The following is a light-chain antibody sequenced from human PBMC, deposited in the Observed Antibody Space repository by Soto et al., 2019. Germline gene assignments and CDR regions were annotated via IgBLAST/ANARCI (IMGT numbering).Light chain of an antibody. CDR2: GAS. Sequence: EIVLTQSPGTLSLSPGEGATLSCRASQSVDSNYLAWYQKKPGQAPRLLIYGASSKATGIPDRFSGSGSGTDFTLPISRLEPEDSAVYYCQQYGSSRNTFGGGTKVEIK. CDR3: QQYGSSRNT. CDR1: QSVDSNY. V-gene: IGKV3-20*01. J-gene: IGKJ4*01.